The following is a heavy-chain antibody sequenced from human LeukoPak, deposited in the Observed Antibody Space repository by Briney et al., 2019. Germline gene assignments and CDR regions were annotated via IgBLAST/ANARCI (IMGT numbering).Heavy chain of an antibody. D-gene: IGHD3/OR15-3a*01. CDR1: EFTFSSSG. Sequence: PGRSLRLSCAAAEFTFSSSGMHWVRQAPGKGLEWVAFISDDGGSQYYADSVKGRFTISRDNSQNTLYLQMNSLRTEDTAVYFCAKGDFFSTDIWGQGTRVIVSS. CDR3: AKGDFFSTDI. V-gene: IGHV3-30*18. J-gene: IGHJ3*02. CDR2: ISDDGGSQ.